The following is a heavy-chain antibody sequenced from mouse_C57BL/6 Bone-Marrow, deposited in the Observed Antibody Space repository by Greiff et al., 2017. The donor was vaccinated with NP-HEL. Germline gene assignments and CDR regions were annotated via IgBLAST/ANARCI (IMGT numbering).Heavy chain of an antibody. V-gene: IGHV1-5*01. Sequence: VHVKQSGTVLARPGASVKMSCKTSGYTFTSYWMHWVKQRPGQGLEWIGAIYPGNSDTSYNQQFKGKAKLTAVTSASTAYMELSSLTNEDSAVYYCTYGNYYYAMDYWGQGTSVTVSS. CDR2: IYPGNSDT. J-gene: IGHJ4*01. CDR1: GYTFTSYW. D-gene: IGHD2-1*01. CDR3: TYGNYYYAMDY.